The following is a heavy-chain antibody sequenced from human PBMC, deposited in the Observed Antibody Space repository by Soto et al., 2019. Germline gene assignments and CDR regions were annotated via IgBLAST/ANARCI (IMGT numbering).Heavy chain of an antibody. Sequence: GGSLRLSCAASGFTFSSYAMSWVRQAPGKGLEWVSAISGSGGSTYYADSVKGRFTISRDNSKNTLYLQMNSLRAEDTAVYYCAKNGRDLGYCSGGSCLNYYYMDVWGKWTTVTVSS. D-gene: IGHD2-15*01. CDR1: GFTFSSYA. CDR2: ISGSGGST. CDR3: AKNGRDLGYCSGGSCLNYYYMDV. V-gene: IGHV3-23*01. J-gene: IGHJ6*03.